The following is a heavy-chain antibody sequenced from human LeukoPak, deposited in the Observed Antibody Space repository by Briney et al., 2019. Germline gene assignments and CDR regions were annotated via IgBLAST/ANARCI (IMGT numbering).Heavy chain of an antibody. V-gene: IGHV4-4*02. D-gene: IGHD2-21*02. CDR1: GGSISSDHW. CDR2: VFHNGRA. CDR3: KSRAHEVVTASDF. J-gene: IGHJ4*02. Sequence: SETLSLTCAVSGGSISSDHWWTWVRPPPGKGLEWIGEVFHNGRAKYNPSFQSRVTMSVDNSKNQFSLKLTSVTAADTAVYYCKSRAHEVVTASDFWGQGTQVTVST.